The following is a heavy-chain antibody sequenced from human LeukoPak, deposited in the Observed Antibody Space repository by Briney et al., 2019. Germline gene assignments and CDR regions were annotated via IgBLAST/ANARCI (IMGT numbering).Heavy chain of an antibody. V-gene: IGHV4-39*01. J-gene: IGHJ6*02. D-gene: IGHD2-15*01. CDR3: ARRHLGYCSGGSCSTMYYGMDV. Sequence: SETLSLTCTVSGGSISTTNYYWGWIRQPPGRDLEWIGSIYSSGNTYYNPSLESRVIISVDTSKNQLSLKLTSATAADTAVYYCARRHLGYCSGGSCSTMYYGMDVWGQGTTVTVSS. CDR1: GGSISTTNYY. CDR2: IYSSGNT.